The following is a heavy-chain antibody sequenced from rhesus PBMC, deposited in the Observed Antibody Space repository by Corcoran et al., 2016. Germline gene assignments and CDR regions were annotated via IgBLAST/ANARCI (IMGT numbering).Heavy chain of an antibody. V-gene: IGHV4-160*01. CDR2: IDSSGST. J-gene: IGHJ4*01. Sequence: QLQLQESGPGLVKPSETLSLTCAVSGGSLSGYWWSWIRQPPGKGLEWIGRIDSSGSTDYNPSLKSRVTISRDTSKNQFSLKLSSVTAADTAVYYCARYNIWTGYYFDYWGQGVLVTVSS. CDR3: ARYNIWTGYYFDY. CDR1: GGSLSGYW. D-gene: IGHD3-3*01.